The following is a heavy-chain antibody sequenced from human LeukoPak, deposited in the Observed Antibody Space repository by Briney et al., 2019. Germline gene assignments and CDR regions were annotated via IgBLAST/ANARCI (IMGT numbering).Heavy chain of an antibody. CDR1: VGSISSGGYY. CDR2: IYYSGST. Sequence: PSETLSLTCTVSVGSISSGGYYWSWVRQHPGKGLGWIGYIYYSGSTYYNPSRKSRVALSEDKSQNQFSLKLSSVTAADTAVYYWARVIRGATHHFDCWGQGTLVTVSS. CDR3: ARVIRGATHHFDC. V-gene: IGHV4-31*03. J-gene: IGHJ4*02. D-gene: IGHD3-10*01.